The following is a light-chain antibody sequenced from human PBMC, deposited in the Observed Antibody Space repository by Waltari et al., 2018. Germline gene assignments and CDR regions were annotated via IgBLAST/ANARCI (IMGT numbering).Light chain of an antibody. CDR1: SSDVGGYNS. Sequence: QSALTQPASVSGSPGQSIPISSTGSSSDVGGYNSVSWYQQYPGKAPKLMIYDVSNRPSGVSNRFSGSKSGNTASLTISGLQAEDEADYYCSSYTTSSTLGFGGGTKLTVL. J-gene: IGLJ2*01. CDR2: DVS. V-gene: IGLV2-14*03. CDR3: SSYTTSSTLG.